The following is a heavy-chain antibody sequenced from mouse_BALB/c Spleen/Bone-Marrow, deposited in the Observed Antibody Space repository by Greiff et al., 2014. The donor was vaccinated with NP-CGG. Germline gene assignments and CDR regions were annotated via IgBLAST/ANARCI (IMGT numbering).Heavy chain of an antibody. CDR1: GFTFSHYA. Sequence: EVMLVESGGDLVKPGGSLKLSCAASGFTFSHYAMSWVRQTPERRLEWVAIINSDDRYTYYPDSVKGRFTISRDNAKNTLYLQMSSLRSEDTAMYYCARQGVITTIVSYFDYWGQGTTLTVSS. V-gene: IGHV5-9-1*01. D-gene: IGHD1-1*01. J-gene: IGHJ2*01. CDR2: INSDDRYT. CDR3: ARQGVITTIVSYFDY.